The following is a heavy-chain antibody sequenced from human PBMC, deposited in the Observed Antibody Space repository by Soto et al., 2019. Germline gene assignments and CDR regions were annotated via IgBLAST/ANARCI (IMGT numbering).Heavy chain of an antibody. CDR3: ARRDYXGSGSYSQIYYYYGMDV. CDR2: IIPIFGTA. Sequence: SVKVSCKASGGTFSSYAISWVRQAPGQGLEWIGGIIPIFGTANYAQKFQGRVTITADESTSTAYMELSSLRSEDTAVYYCARRDYXGSGSYSQIYYYYGMDVWGQGTTVTVSS. D-gene: IGHD3-10*01. V-gene: IGHV1-69*13. J-gene: IGHJ6*02. CDR1: GGTFSSYA.